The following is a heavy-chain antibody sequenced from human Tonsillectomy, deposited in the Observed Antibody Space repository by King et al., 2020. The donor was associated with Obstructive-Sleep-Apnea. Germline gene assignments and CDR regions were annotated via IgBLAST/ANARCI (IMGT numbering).Heavy chain of an antibody. CDR1: GFIFSDYD. Sequence: VQLVESGGGLVKPGGSLRLSCAASGFIFSDYDMNWVRRAPGKGLEWVSSITTISHYIYYADSVKGRFTISRDNANNLVYLQMRRLRAEDTAMYYCTSALGSRALRDNWFDLWGQGTLVTVSS. V-gene: IGHV3-21*01. J-gene: IGHJ5*02. D-gene: IGHD3-10*01. CDR3: TSALGSRALRDNWFDL. CDR2: ITTISHYI.